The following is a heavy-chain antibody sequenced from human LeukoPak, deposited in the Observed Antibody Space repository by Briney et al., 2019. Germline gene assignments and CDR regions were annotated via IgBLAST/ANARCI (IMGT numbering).Heavy chain of an antibody. Sequence: PGGSLRLSCAASGFTFRNFGMHWVRQAPGKGLEWVALISNDGSDKSYADSVKGRFTISRDNSKNTLYLQMNSLRAEDTALYYCASRSMAPDYWGQGTLVTVSS. CDR3: ASRSMAPDY. CDR2: ISNDGSDK. J-gene: IGHJ4*02. V-gene: IGHV3-30*03. CDR1: GFTFRNFG. D-gene: IGHD2/OR15-2a*01.